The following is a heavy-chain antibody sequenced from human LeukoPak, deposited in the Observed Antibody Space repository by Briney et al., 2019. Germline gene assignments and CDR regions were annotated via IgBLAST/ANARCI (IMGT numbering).Heavy chain of an antibody. V-gene: IGHV6-1*01. CDR2: TYYRSKWYN. CDR3: AKDLNYYDSRDVVDP. D-gene: IGHD3-22*01. Sequence: SQTLSLTCAISGDSVSSNSAAWNWIRQSPSRGLEWLGRTYYRSKWYNDYAVFVKSRMTINPDTSKNQFSLQLNSVTPEDTAVYYCAKDLNYYDSRDVVDPWGQGTLVTVSS. J-gene: IGHJ5*02. CDR1: GDSVSSNSAA.